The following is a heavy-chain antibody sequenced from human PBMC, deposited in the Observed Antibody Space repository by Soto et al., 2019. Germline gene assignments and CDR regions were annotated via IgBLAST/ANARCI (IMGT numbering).Heavy chain of an antibody. D-gene: IGHD5-18*01. CDR1: GFTFGDYA. J-gene: IGHJ6*03. CDR3: TRDEDTAMPNYYYYYMDV. CDR2: IRSKAYGGTT. Sequence: GGSLRLSCTASGFTFGDYAMSWFRQAPGKGLEWVGFIRSKAYGGTTEYAASVKGRFTISRDDSKSIAYLQMNSLKTEDTAVYYCTRDEDTAMPNYYYYYMDVWGKGTTVTVSS. V-gene: IGHV3-49*03.